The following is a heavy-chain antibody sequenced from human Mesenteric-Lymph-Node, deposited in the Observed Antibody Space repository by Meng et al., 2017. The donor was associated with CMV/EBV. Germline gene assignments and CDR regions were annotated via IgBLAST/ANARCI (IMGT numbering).Heavy chain of an antibody. D-gene: IGHD3-3*01. Sequence: GESLKISCAASGFTFSSYWMSWVRQAPGKGLEWVANIKQDGSEKYYVDSVKGRFTISRDNAKNSLYLQMNSLRAEDTAVYYCARDARDENHYDFWSGYYTGSTFWFDPWGQGTLVTVSS. CDR2: IKQDGSEK. CDR1: GFTFSSYW. J-gene: IGHJ5*02. CDR3: ARDARDENHYDFWSGYYTGSTFWFDP. V-gene: IGHV3-7*01.